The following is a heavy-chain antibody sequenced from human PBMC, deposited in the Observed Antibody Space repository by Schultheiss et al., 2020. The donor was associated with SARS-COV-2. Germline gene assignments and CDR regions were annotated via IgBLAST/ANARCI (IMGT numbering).Heavy chain of an antibody. D-gene: IGHD6-13*01. CDR3: ARDRQQLDLYNWFDP. Sequence: SETLSLTCTVSGGSVSSGSCYWSCFRQPPGKGLEYIGSICYSGSTKKKPSLKSRVTISVDTSKNHFSLRLSSVTAADTAVYYCARDRQQLDLYNWFDPWGQGTLVTVSS. CDR2: ICYSGST. CDR1: GGSVSSGSCY. V-gene: IGHV4-61*03. J-gene: IGHJ5*02.